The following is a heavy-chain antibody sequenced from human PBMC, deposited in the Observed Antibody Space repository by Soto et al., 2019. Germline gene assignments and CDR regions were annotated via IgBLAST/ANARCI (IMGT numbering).Heavy chain of an antibody. CDR1: GYSFTSYW. Sequence: VESLKISCKGSGYSFTSYWIGRVRQMPGKGLEWMGIIYPGDSDTRYSPSFQGQVTISADKSISTAYLQWSSLKASDTAMYYCARQSIAARPGTGYYYGMDVWGQGTTVTVSS. J-gene: IGHJ6*02. CDR2: IYPGDSDT. D-gene: IGHD6-6*01. CDR3: ARQSIAARPGTGYYYGMDV. V-gene: IGHV5-51*01.